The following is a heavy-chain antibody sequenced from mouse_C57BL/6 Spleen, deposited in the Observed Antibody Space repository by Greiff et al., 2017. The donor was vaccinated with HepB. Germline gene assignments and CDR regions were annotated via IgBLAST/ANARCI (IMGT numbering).Heavy chain of an antibody. J-gene: IGHJ1*03. CDR2: IYPGDGDT. Sequence: QVQLKESGPELVKPGASVKISCKASGYAFSSSWMNWVKQRPGKGLEWIGRIYPGDGDTNYNGKFKGKATLTADKSSSTAYMQLSSLTSEDSAVYFCARWGYYGNLERYFDVWGTGTTVTVSS. V-gene: IGHV1-82*01. CDR3: ARWGYYGNLERYFDV. CDR1: GYAFSSSW. D-gene: IGHD2-1*01.